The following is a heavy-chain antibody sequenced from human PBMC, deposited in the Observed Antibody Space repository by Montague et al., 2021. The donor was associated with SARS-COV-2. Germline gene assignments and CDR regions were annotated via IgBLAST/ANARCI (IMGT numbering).Heavy chain of an antibody. CDR3: ASEGRYFDWLLNYYYCGMDV. D-gene: IGHD3-9*01. Sequence: SLRLSCAASGFTFSSYALHWVRQAPGKGLEWVAVISYDGSNKYYVDSVKGRFTISRDNSKNTLYLQMNSLRAEGTAVYYCASEGRYFDWLLNYYYCGMDVWGQGTTVTVSS. CDR1: GFTFSSYA. CDR2: ISYDGSNK. J-gene: IGHJ6*02. V-gene: IGHV3-30*04.